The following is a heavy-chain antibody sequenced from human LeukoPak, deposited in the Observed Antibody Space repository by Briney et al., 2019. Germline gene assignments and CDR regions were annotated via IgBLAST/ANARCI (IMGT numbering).Heavy chain of an antibody. V-gene: IGHV3-30*04. Sequence: PGGSLRLSCAASGFTFSSYALHWVRQAPGKGLEWVAVISYDGINKYYTDSVKGRFTISRDNSKNTLYLQMNSLRAEDTAVYYCAKDRDSWMVGAPPDYWGQGTLVTVSS. D-gene: IGHD1-26*01. CDR3: AKDRDSWMVGAPPDY. J-gene: IGHJ4*02. CDR2: ISYDGINK. CDR1: GFTFSSYA.